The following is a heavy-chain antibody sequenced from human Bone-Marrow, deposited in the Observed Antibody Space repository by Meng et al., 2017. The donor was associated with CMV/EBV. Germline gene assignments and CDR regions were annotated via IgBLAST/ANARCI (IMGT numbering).Heavy chain of an antibody. CDR2: IYYSGST. Sequence: SETLSLTCTVSGGSISSSSYYWGWIRQPPGKGLEWIGSIYYSGSTYYNPSLKSRVTISVDTSKNQFSLKLSSVTAADTAVYYCARASGWELLTPFDYWGQGTRVTVSS. CDR3: ARASGWELLTPFDY. J-gene: IGHJ4*02. V-gene: IGHV4-39*07. D-gene: IGHD1-26*01. CDR1: GGSISSSSYY.